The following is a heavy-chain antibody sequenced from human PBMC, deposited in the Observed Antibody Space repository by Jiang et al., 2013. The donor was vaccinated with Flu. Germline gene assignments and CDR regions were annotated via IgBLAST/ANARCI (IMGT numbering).Heavy chain of an antibody. J-gene: IGHJ4*02. D-gene: IGHD6-6*01. V-gene: IGHV7-4-1*02. CDR3: AREGTKYGSSYFDY. CDR2: INPATGNP. Sequence: LEWIGWINPATGNPTYAQGFRGRFVFSLDTSVITAYLQVSSLKAEDTALYYCAREGTKYGSSYFDYWGQGTLVTVSS.